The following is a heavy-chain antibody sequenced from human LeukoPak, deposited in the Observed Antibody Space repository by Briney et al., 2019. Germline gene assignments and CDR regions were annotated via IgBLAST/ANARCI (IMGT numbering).Heavy chain of an antibody. D-gene: IGHD7-27*01. CDR2: IYYSGST. CDR3: ASRNNWGSVDY. V-gene: IGHV4-59*12. Sequence: SETLSLTCTVSGGSFSTYYWSWIRQPPGKGLEWIGYIYYSGSTNYNPSLQSRVTISVDKSKNQFSLKLSSVTAADTAVYYCASRNNWGSVDYWGQGTLVTVSS. J-gene: IGHJ4*02. CDR1: GGSFSTYY.